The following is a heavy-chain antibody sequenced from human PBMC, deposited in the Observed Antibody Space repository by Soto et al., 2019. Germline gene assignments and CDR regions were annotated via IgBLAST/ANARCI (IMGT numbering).Heavy chain of an antibody. Sequence: GGSLRLSCAASGFTFSSYGMHWVRQAPGKGLEWVAVIWYDGSNKYYADSVKGRFTISRDNSKNTLYLQMNSLRAEDTAVYYWARDQGVDTAMEPTNDYWGQGTLVTVSS. CDR2: IWYDGSNK. J-gene: IGHJ4*02. CDR3: ARDQGVDTAMEPTNDY. V-gene: IGHV3-33*01. CDR1: GFTFSSYG. D-gene: IGHD5-18*01.